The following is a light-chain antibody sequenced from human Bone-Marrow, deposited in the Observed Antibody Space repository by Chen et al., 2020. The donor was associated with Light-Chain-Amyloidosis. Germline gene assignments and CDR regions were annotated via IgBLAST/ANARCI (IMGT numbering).Light chain of an antibody. CDR2: DDS. V-gene: IGLV3-21*02. Sequence: SSVLTQPSSVSVAPGQTATIACGGNNIGSTSVHWYQQTPGQAPLLVAYDDSDRPSGIPERLAGSNSGNTATLTISRVEAGEEADYYCQVWDRSSDRPVFGGGTKLTVL. CDR1: NIGSTS. J-gene: IGLJ3*02. CDR3: QVWDRSSDRPV.